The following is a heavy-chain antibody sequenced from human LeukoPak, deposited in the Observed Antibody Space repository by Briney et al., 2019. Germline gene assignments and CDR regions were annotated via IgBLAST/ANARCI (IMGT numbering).Heavy chain of an antibody. Sequence: SVTVSFKASGGTFSSYGVTWVRQAPGQGLEWMGRVIPILAISNYAQMFQDRVTITADKSTSTAYMELSSLRSEDTAVYFCAKTNYYDSSGSQGPGTFFYGLDVWGQGTTVTVSS. CDR3: AKTNYYDSSGSQGPGTFFYGLDV. CDR2: VIPILAIS. CDR1: GGTFSSYG. D-gene: IGHD3-22*01. J-gene: IGHJ6*02. V-gene: IGHV1-69*04.